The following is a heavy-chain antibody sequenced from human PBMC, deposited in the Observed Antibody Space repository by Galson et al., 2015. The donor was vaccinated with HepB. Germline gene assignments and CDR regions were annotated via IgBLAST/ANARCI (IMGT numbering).Heavy chain of an antibody. V-gene: IGHV1-3*01. CDR1: GYTFTSYA. CDR2: INAGKGNT. CDR3: ARDNSSWYDRYYYGMDV. D-gene: IGHD6-13*01. Sequence: SVKVSCKASGYTFTSYALHWVRQAPGQRLEWMGWINAGKGNTKYSQKLQGRVTLTRDKSASTAYMELSGLKSEDTAVYYCARDNSSWYDRYYYGMDVWGQGTTVTVSS. J-gene: IGHJ6*02.